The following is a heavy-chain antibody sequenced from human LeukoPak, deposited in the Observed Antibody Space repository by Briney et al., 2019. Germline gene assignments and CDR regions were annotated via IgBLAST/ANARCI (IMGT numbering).Heavy chain of an antibody. J-gene: IGHJ4*02. CDR1: GGSISSYY. V-gene: IGHV4-59*12. CDR3: ARGGGYSYGYPPGSY. Sequence: PSETLSLTCTVSGGSISSYYWSWIRQPPGKGLEWIGYIYYSGSTNYNPSLKSRVTISVDTSKNQFSLKLSSVTAADTAVYYCARGGGYSYGYPPGSYWGQGTLVTVSS. CDR2: IYYSGST. D-gene: IGHD5-18*01.